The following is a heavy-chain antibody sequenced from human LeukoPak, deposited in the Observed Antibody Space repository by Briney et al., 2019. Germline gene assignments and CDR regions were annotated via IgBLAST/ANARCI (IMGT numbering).Heavy chain of an antibody. Sequence: PGGSLRLSCAASGVTFSSYWMHWVRQAPGKGLVWVSRINNDGSSAYYADSVKGRFTISRDNAKNTLYLQMDSLRAEDTAVYYCATYGLGTYHPEDWGQGSLVTVSS. V-gene: IGHV3-74*01. CDR3: ATYGLGTYHPED. CDR1: GVTFSSYW. D-gene: IGHD3-10*01. CDR2: INNDGSSA. J-gene: IGHJ4*02.